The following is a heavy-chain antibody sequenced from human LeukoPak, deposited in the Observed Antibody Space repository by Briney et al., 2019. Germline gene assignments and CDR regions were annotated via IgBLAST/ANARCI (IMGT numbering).Heavy chain of an antibody. V-gene: IGHV1-18*01. CDR1: GYTFTSYG. CDR3: AREMNRQWLVPSLYG. D-gene: IGHD6-19*01. CDR2: ISAYNGNT. J-gene: IGHJ4*02. Sequence: ASVKVFCKASGYTFTSYGISWVRQAPGQGLEWMGWISAYNGNTNYAQKLQGRVTMTTDTSTSTAYMELSSLRSEDTAVYYCAREMNRQWLVPSLYGWGQGTLVTVSS.